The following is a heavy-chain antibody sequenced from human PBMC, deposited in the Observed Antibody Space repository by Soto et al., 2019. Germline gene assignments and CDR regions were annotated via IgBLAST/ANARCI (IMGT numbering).Heavy chain of an antibody. D-gene: IGHD6-13*01. J-gene: IGHJ6*02. V-gene: IGHV1-2*02. CDR1: GFTFSAYY. CDR3: ARSLLDEYSSSWRSAYYGMDV. Sequence: QVQLVQSGAELKKPGASVKVSCKASGFTFSAYYIYWVRQDPGHGLEWIGWINPNSGGTNNAQKFQGRVTMTRDTSTSTVYMELSALIPDDTAVYYCARSLLDEYSSSWRSAYYGMDVWGQGTTVTVSS. CDR2: INPNSGGT.